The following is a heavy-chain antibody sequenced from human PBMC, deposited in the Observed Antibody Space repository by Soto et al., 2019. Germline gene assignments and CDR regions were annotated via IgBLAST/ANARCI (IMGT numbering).Heavy chain of an antibody. J-gene: IGHJ5*02. Sequence: GGSLRLSCAASGFTVSSYSMNWVRQAPGKGLEWVSYISSSSSTIYYADSVKGRFTISRDNAKNSLYLQMNSLTAVDTAVYYCARHDLRSSSWGVFDPWGQGTLVTVSS. D-gene: IGHD6-13*01. CDR3: ARHDLRSSSWGVFDP. CDR2: ISSSSSTI. CDR1: GFTVSSYS. V-gene: IGHV3-48*01.